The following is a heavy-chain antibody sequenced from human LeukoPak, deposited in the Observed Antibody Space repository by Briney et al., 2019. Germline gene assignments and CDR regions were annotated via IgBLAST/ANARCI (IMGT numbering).Heavy chain of an antibody. D-gene: IGHD3-3*01. CDR1: GGSFSGCY. CDR2: INHSGST. J-gene: IGHJ4*02. CDR3: ARVKIEGDFWSGYYYITFDY. V-gene: IGHV4-34*01. Sequence: KPSETLSLTCSVYGGSFSGCYWIWIRQPPGKGLEWIGEINHSGSTNYNPSLKSRVTISVDTSKNQFSLKLSSVTAADTAVYYCARVKIEGDFWSGYYYITFDYWGQGTLVTVSS.